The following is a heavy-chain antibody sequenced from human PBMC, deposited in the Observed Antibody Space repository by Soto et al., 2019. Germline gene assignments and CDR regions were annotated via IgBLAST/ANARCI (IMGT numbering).Heavy chain of an antibody. CDR3: ARQLDGGTRYYYDSSGPHDAFDI. CDR1: GGSISSSSYY. Sequence: TVSGGSISSSSYYWGWIRQPPGKGLEWIGSIYYSGSTYYNPSLKSRVTISVDTSKNQFSLKLSSVTAADTAVYYCARQLDGGTRYYYDSSGPHDAFDIWGQGTMVTVSS. V-gene: IGHV4-39*01. CDR2: IYYSGST. D-gene: IGHD3-22*01. J-gene: IGHJ3*02.